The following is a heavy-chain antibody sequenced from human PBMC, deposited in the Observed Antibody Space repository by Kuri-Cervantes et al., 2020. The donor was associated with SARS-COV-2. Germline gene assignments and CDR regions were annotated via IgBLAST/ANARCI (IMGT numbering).Heavy chain of an antibody. V-gene: IGHV4-39*07. Sequence: SETLSLTCTVSGGSISSSSYYWGWIRQPPGKGLEWIGSIYYSGSTYYNPSLKSRVTMSVDTSKNQLSLKLSSVTAADTAVYYCARGPTTYYYDSSGEIGLDYWGQGTLVTVSS. J-gene: IGHJ4*02. CDR1: GGSISSSSYY. D-gene: IGHD3-22*01. CDR3: ARGPTTYYYDSSGEIGLDY. CDR2: IYYSGST.